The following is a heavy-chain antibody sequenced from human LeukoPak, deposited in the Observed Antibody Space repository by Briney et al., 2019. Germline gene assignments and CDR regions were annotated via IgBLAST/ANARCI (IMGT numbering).Heavy chain of an antibody. V-gene: IGHV3-21*01. CDR1: GFTFSSYS. CDR2: ISSSSSYI. J-gene: IGHJ3*02. Sequence: GGSLRLSCAASGFTFSSYSMNWVRQAPGKGLEWVSSISSSSSYIYYADSVKGRFTISRDNAKNSLYLQMNSLRAEDTAVYYCARDLVGATEGAFDIWGQGTVVTVSS. D-gene: IGHD1-26*01. CDR3: ARDLVGATEGAFDI.